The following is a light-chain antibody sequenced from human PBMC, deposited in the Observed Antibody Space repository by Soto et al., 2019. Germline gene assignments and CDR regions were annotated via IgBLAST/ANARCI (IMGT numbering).Light chain of an antibody. CDR3: QKYNSARWT. J-gene: IGKJ1*01. CDR1: QSISSW. CDR2: AAS. Sequence: DIQMTQSPSTLSASVGDRVTITCRASQSISSWLAWYQQKPGKVPKLLIYAASTLQSGVPSRFSGSGSGTDFTLTISSLQPEDVATYYCQKYNSARWTFGQGTKVEIK. V-gene: IGKV1-27*01.